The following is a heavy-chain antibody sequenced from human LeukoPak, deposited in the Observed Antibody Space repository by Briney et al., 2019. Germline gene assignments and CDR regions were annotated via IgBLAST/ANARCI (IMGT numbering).Heavy chain of an antibody. CDR3: ATSGGTLGPTNYFAY. CDR2: INHSGST. D-gene: IGHD3-16*01. V-gene: IGHV4-34*01. Sequence: SETLSLTCAVYGESFSGYYWSWIRQPPGKGLEWIGEINHSGSTNYNPSLKSRVTISVDTSKNQFSLKLSSVTTADTAVYYCATSGGTLGPTNYFAYWGQGTLVTVSS. CDR1: GESFSGYY. J-gene: IGHJ4*02.